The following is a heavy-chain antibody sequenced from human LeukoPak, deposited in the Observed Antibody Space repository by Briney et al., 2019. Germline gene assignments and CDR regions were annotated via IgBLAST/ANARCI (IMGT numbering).Heavy chain of an antibody. CDR2: ISAYNGVT. CDR1: GYTFISYG. J-gene: IGHJ5*02. V-gene: IGHV1-18*01. Sequence: ASVKVSCKASGYTFISYGISWVRQAPGQGLEWMGWISAYNGVTNYAQKFQGRVTMSTDTSTATAYMELRSLKSDDTAVYYCARDHPSSIAARPRWFDPWGQGTLVTVSS. CDR3: ARDHPSSIAARPRWFDP. D-gene: IGHD6-6*01.